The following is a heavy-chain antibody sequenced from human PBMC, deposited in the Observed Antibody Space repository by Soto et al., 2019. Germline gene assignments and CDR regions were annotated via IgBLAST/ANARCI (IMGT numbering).Heavy chain of an antibody. CDR3: AKDAPGSGWLSDY. D-gene: IGHD3-22*01. V-gene: IGHV3-23*01. J-gene: IGHJ4*02. CDR2: IGGSGGGT. CDR1: GFTFSIYA. Sequence: GSLGLSCAASGFTFSIYAMSGVRQAPGKGLEWVSTIGGSGGGTSYADIVRGRFTISRDNSQNTLYLQMNSLRAEDTAVYYCAKDAPGSGWLSDYWGQGTLVTVSS.